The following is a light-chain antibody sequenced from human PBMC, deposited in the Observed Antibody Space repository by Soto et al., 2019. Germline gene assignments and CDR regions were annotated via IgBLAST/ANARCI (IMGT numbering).Light chain of an antibody. J-gene: IGKJ2*01. CDR3: QQRSAGPQNT. CDR1: QRVISY. CDR2: DIS. Sequence: DIVLTQFPATLSLSPGERATLSCRASQRVISYLAWYQQKPGQAPRLLIYDISNRATGIPARFIGSGSGTALPLSISSLEPEDAAVYYCQQRSAGPQNTFGQGTKVEIK. V-gene: IGKV3-11*01.